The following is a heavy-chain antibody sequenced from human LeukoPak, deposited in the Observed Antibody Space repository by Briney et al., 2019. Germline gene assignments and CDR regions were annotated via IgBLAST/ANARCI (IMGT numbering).Heavy chain of an antibody. CDR2: ISASGTTI. CDR1: GFSFSSYE. CDR3: AREDTAMVIGAFDI. Sequence: GGSLRLSCAASGFSFSSYEMNWVRQAPGKGLEWVSYISASGTTIYYADSVKGRFTISRDNAKNSLYLQMSSLRAEDTAVYYCAREDTAMVIGAFDIWGQGTMVTVSS. D-gene: IGHD5-18*01. J-gene: IGHJ3*02. V-gene: IGHV3-48*03.